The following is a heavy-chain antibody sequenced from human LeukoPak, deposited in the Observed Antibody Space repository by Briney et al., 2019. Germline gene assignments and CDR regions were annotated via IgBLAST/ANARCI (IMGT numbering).Heavy chain of an antibody. Sequence: GGSLRLSCTASGFTFGDYAMSWVRQAPGKGLEWVGFIRSKAYGGTTEYAASVKGRFTISRDDSKSIAYLQMNSLKTEDTAVYYCTRYGSSYYDFWSGAYFDYWGRGTLVTVSS. CDR3: TRYGSSYYDFWSGAYFDY. CDR1: GFTFGDYA. CDR2: IRSKAYGGTT. J-gene: IGHJ4*02. D-gene: IGHD3-3*01. V-gene: IGHV3-49*04.